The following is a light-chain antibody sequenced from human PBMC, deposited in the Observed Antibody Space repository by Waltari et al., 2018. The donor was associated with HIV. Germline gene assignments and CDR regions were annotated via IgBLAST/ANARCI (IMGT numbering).Light chain of an antibody. CDR1: SSGFGGYNY. V-gene: IGLV2-11*01. CDR2: DVT. Sequence: QSALTQPRSVSGSPGQPVTISCTGTSSGFGGYNYVSWYQQHPNKAPKLMIYDVTKRPSGVPDRFSGSKSGNTASLTISGLQADDEADYYCCAYAGSYTLFGGGTKVTVL. J-gene: IGLJ3*02. CDR3: CAYAGSYTL.